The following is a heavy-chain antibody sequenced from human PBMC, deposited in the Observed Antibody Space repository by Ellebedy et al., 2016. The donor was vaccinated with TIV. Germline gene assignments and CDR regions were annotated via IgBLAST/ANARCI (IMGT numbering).Heavy chain of an antibody. J-gene: IGHJ4*02. CDR1: GFPFSSYA. CDR3: AKGWLGAGAGTDFDY. Sequence: GESLKISXAASGFPFSSYAMSWVRQPPGKGLEWVSSISDSGGNTYYADSVRGRFTFSRDNSKNTLYLQMNSLRAEDTAVYYCAKGWLGAGAGTDFDYWGRGTLVTASS. D-gene: IGHD6-13*01. V-gene: IGHV3-23*01. CDR2: ISDSGGNT.